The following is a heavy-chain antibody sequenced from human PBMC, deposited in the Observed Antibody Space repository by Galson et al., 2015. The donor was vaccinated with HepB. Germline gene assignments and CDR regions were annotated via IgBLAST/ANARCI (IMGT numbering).Heavy chain of an antibody. CDR2: IKQDGSEK. D-gene: IGHD3-9*01. CDR3: ARDRYFDWLPLTKTYYYYGMDV. J-gene: IGHJ6*02. V-gene: IGHV3-7*03. CDR1: GFTFSSYW. Sequence: SLRLSCAASGFTFSSYWMSWVRQAPGKGLEWVANIKQDGSEKYYVDSVKGRFTISRDNAKNSLYLQMNSLRAEDTAVYYCARDRYFDWLPLTKTYYYYGMDVWGQGTTVTVSS.